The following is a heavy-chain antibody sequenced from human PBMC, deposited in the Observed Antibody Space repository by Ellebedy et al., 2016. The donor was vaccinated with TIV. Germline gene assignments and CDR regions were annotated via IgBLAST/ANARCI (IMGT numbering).Heavy chain of an antibody. J-gene: IGHJ4*02. V-gene: IGHV5-51*01. Sequence: KVSCXASGYTFTSYWIGWVRLVPGEGLEWMGIIFPDDSDRRYSPSFQGHVTISVDKSIRTTYLQWSSLKASDTAIYYCARPYAVTSSGFYFDNWGQGTQVTVSS. D-gene: IGHD2-2*01. CDR3: ARPYAVTSSGFYFDN. CDR2: IFPDDSDR. CDR1: GYTFTSYW.